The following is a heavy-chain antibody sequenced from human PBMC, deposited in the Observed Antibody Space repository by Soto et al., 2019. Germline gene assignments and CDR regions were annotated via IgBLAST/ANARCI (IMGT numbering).Heavy chain of an antibody. V-gene: IGHV1-18*04. CDR3: ATLRTSGYHTHCFFGMDV. Sequence: QVHLEQSGPEVQKPGASVKVACRASGNTFMNHGISWVRQAPGQALEWMGWISPYNDNTNYAQKFQGRVPMTTDLSTSTAYMELRSLRSDDTAVYYCATLRTSGYHTHCFFGMDVWGQGTTVAVSS. CDR2: ISPYNDNT. D-gene: IGHD3-22*01. J-gene: IGHJ6*02. CDR1: GNTFMNHG.